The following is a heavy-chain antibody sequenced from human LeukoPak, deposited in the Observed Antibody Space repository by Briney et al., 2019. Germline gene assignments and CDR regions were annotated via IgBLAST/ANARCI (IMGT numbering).Heavy chain of an antibody. Sequence: GGSLRHSCAASGFTFSNYGMHWVRQAPGKGLEWVSAISSNSLFKKYADSVKGRFTISRDNAKNSLYLQMNSLRAEDTAVYYCARSIAVTLPDYWGQGTLVTVSS. V-gene: IGHV3-21*01. CDR2: ISSNSLFK. D-gene: IGHD6-19*01. J-gene: IGHJ4*02. CDR1: GFTFSNYG. CDR3: ARSIAVTLPDY.